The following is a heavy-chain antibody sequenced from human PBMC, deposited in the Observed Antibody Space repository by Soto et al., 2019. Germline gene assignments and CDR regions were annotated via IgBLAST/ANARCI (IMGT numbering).Heavy chain of an antibody. J-gene: IGHJ4*02. CDR3: ASPIVYGDLNSFDY. CDR2: ISGSGGST. CDR1: GFTFSSYA. Sequence: PGGSLRLSCAASGFTFSSYAMSWVRQAPGKGLEWVSAISGSGGSTYYADSVKGRFTISRDNAKNSLYLQMNSLSAEDTAVYYCASPIVYGDLNSFDYWGQGTLVTVSS. V-gene: IGHV3-23*01. D-gene: IGHD4-17*01.